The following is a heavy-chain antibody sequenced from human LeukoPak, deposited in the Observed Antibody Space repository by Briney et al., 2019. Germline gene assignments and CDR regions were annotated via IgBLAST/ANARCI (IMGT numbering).Heavy chain of an antibody. D-gene: IGHD1-26*01. V-gene: IGHV3-33*01. J-gene: IGHJ6*02. Sequence: GGSLRLSCAASGFTFSSYGMHWVRPAPSKGLEWVAVIWYDGNNKYYADFVKGRFTISRDNSKNTLYLQMNSLRAEDTAVYNCARDRGSREDGMDVWGQGTTVTVSS. CDR1: GFTFSSYG. CDR3: ARDRGSREDGMDV. CDR2: IWYDGNNK.